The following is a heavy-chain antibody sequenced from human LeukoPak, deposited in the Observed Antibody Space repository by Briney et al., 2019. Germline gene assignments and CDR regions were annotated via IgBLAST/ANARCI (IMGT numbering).Heavy chain of an antibody. Sequence: GGSLRLSCAASGFPFSSYWMHWVRQAPGKGLVWASRINIDGSNTNYADSVKGRFTISRDNAKNTLYLQMDSLRAEDTAVYYCARSLGGAYDYWGQGTLVTVSS. J-gene: IGHJ4*02. CDR2: INIDGSNT. CDR3: ARSLGGAYDY. CDR1: GFPFSSYW. D-gene: IGHD1-26*01. V-gene: IGHV3-74*01.